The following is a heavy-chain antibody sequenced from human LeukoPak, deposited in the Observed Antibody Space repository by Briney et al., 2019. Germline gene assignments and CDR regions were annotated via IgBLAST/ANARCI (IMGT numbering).Heavy chain of an antibody. CDR1: SGSISTSNYY. CDR2: IFYSGST. CDR3: SSSSSSPLDY. V-gene: IGHV4-39*07. Sequence: SETLSLTCTVSSGSISTSNYYWGWVRQPPGKALEWIGNIFYSGSTYYSPSLKSRVTISLDTSRNQFSLKLNSVTAADTAVYYCSSSSSSPLDYWGQGTLVTVSS. J-gene: IGHJ4*02. D-gene: IGHD6-6*01.